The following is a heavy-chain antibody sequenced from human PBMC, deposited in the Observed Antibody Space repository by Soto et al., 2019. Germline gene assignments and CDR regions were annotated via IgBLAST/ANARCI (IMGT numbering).Heavy chain of an antibody. Sequence: EVQLVESGGGLVQPGGSLRLSCEGSGFSISDHYMDWVRQAPGKGLEWVGRTRDKANSYTTEYAASVKGRFTISRDDSMNSRDLKMNSLKTEDTVVYYCVRLIHVRDYHFVYWGEGTLVMVS. CDR2: TRDKANSYTT. CDR3: VRLIHVRDYHFVY. D-gene: IGHD3-16*01. V-gene: IGHV3-72*01. J-gene: IGHJ4*02. CDR1: GFSISDHY.